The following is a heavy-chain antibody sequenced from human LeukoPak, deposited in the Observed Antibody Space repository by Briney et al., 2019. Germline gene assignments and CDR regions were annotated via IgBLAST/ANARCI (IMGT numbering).Heavy chain of an antibody. CDR2: VSRGGGAP. V-gene: IGHV3-23*01. CDR3: CKSPEGRHRGAISLYFGS. CDR1: GFTLTNYD. Sequence: PGGSLRLSCAASGFTLTNYDMSWVRQAPGKGLEWVSLVSRGGGAPYYADSVKGRFTVSRDISRNTVYLQMNSLRAEETAIYFFCKSPEGRHRGAISLYFGSWGQGTLVTVSS. J-gene: IGHJ4*02. D-gene: IGHD1-14*01.